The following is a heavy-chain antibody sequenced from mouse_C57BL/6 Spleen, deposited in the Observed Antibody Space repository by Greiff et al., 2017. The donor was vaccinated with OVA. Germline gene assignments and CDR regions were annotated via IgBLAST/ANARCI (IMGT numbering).Heavy chain of an antibody. CDR3: TRQDGNYKYWYFDV. CDR2: IRNKANNHAT. Sequence: EVMLVESGGGLVQPGGSMKLSCAASGFTFSDAWMDWVRQSPETGLEWVAEIRNKANNHATYYAESVKGRFTISRDDSKSSVYLQMNSLRAEDTGIYYCTRQDGNYKYWYFDVWGTGTTVTVSS. V-gene: IGHV6-6*01. CDR1: GFTFSDAW. D-gene: IGHD2-1*01. J-gene: IGHJ1*03.